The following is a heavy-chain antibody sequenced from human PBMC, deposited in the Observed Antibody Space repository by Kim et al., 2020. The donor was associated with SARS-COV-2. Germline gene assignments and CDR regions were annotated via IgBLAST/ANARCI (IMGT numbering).Heavy chain of an antibody. CDR3: ARERSRTLDS. J-gene: IGHJ4*02. CDR1: GGSISSDNW. V-gene: IGHV4-4*02. CDR2: MYHTGNA. D-gene: IGHD3-10*01. Sequence: SETLSLTCTVSGGSISSDNWWTWVRQPPGKGLEWIGDMYHTGNANYNPSLKSRVTISVDKSKNLFSLELTSVTAADTAVYYCARERSRTLDSWGQGTLVTVSS.